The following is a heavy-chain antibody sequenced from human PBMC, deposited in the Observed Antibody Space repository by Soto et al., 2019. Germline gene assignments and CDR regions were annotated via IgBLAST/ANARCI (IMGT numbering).Heavy chain of an antibody. D-gene: IGHD2-15*01. J-gene: IGHJ4*02. CDR3: AKRGGVVGGSEHPFFEY. Sequence: QVQLVESGGGVVQPGKSLRLSCAASGFIFSNYGMHWVRQAPGKGLEWVALISFDGKNRNYADSVKGRFTIYRDNPKNTLYLEMNSLRPEDTAFYYCAKRGGVVGGSEHPFFEYCGQGTLVTVSS. CDR1: GFIFSNYG. CDR2: ISFDGKNR. V-gene: IGHV3-30*18.